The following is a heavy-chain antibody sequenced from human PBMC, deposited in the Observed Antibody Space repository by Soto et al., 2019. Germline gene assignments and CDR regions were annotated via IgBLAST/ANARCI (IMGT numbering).Heavy chain of an antibody. CDR1: GYTFTSYA. Sequence: QVQLVQSGAEVKKPGASVKVSCKASGYTFTSYAMHWVRQAPGQRLEWMGWINAGNGNTKYSQKFQGRVTITRDTCASTAYMELSRLRSEDTAVYCCARGALPKYSSSWYYFDYWGQGTMVTVSS. D-gene: IGHD6-13*01. CDR2: INAGNGNT. J-gene: IGHJ4*02. V-gene: IGHV1-3*01. CDR3: ARGALPKYSSSWYYFDY.